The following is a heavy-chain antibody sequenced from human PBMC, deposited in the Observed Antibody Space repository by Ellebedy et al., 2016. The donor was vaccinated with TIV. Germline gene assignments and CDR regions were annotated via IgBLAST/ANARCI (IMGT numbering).Heavy chain of an antibody. D-gene: IGHD2-2*01. CDR3: AKGPSIGYCSSTSCLYYYYYGMDV. Sequence: GESLKISCAASGFTVSGNYMSWVRQAPGKGLEWVSVIYSGGSTYYADSVKGRFTISRDNSKNTLYLQMNSLRAEDTAVYYCAKGPSIGYCSSTSCLYYYYYGMDVWGQGTTVTVSS. V-gene: IGHV3-53*01. CDR1: GFTVSGNY. CDR2: IYSGGST. J-gene: IGHJ6*02.